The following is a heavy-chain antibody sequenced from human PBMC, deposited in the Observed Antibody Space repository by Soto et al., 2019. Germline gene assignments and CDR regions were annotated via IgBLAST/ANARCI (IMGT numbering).Heavy chain of an antibody. J-gene: IGHJ3*02. D-gene: IGHD2-15*01. Sequence: LRLSCAASGFTFSSYEMNWVRRAPGKGLEWVSYISNSGTTIYYADSVRGRFAISRDNAKNSLYLQMRSLRAEDTAIYYCARQISYCSGTSCDAFDIWGQGTLVTVSS. V-gene: IGHV3-48*03. CDR2: ISNSGTTI. CDR1: GFTFSSYE. CDR3: ARQISYCSGTSCDAFDI.